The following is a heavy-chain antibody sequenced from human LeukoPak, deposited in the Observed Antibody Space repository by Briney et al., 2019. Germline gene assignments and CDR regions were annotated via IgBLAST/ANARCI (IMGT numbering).Heavy chain of an antibody. D-gene: IGHD3-3*01. CDR3: ARYYYDFWSGYQYYFDY. J-gene: IGHJ4*02. CDR2: ISAYNGNT. CDR1: GYTFTTYN. V-gene: IGHV1-18*01. Sequence: ASVKVSCKASGYTFTTYNINWVRQAPGQGLEWMGWISAYNGNTNYAQKLQGRVTMTTDTSTSTAYMELRSLRSDDTAVYYCARYYYDFWSGYQYYFDYWGQGTLVTVSS.